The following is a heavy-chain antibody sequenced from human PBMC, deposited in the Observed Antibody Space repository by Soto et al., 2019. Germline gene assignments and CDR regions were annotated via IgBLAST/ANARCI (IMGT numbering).Heavy chain of an antibody. D-gene: IGHD6-6*01. CDR1: GGTFSSYA. CDR3: ARDAPRGSGDYSSSSDYYYYGMDV. CDR2: IIPIFGTA. J-gene: IGHJ6*02. Sequence: ASVKVSCKASGGTFSSYAISWVRQAPGQGLEWMGGIIPIFGTANYAQKFQGRVTITADESTSTAYMERGSLRSEDTAVYYCARDAPRGSGDYSSSSDYYYYGMDVWGQGTTVTVSS. V-gene: IGHV1-69*13.